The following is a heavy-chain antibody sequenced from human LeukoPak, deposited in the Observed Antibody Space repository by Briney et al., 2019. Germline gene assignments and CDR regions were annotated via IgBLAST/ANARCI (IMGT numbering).Heavy chain of an antibody. J-gene: IGHJ4*02. V-gene: IGHV1-69*13. CDR3: ARVITTVGLPYYCDY. Sequence: VASVKVSCKASGGTFSSYAISWVRQAPGQGLEWMGGIIPIFGTANYAQKFQGRVTITADESTSTAYMELSSLRSEDTAVYYCARVITTVGLPYYCDYWGQGTLVTVSS. D-gene: IGHD1/OR15-1a*01. CDR1: GGTFSSYA. CDR2: IIPIFGTA.